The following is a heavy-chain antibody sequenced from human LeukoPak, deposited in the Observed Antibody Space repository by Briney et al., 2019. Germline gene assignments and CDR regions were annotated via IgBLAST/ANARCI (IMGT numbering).Heavy chain of an antibody. CDR1: GGSFSGYY. D-gene: IGHD3-22*01. CDR2: INHSGST. V-gene: IGHV4-34*01. Sequence: IPSETLSLTCAVYGGSFSGYYWSWIRQPPGKGLEWIGEINHSGSTNYNPSLKSRVTISVDTSKNQFSLKLSPVTAADTAVYYCARGNYYDSSGSDYWGQGTLVTVSS. J-gene: IGHJ4*02. CDR3: ARGNYYDSSGSDY.